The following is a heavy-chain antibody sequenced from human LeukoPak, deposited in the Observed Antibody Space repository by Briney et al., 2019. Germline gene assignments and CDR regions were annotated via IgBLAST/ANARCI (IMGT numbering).Heavy chain of an antibody. CDR2: ISGSGGST. J-gene: IGHJ4*02. CDR3: AKSYSSSWYGTFDY. Sequence: PGGSLRLSCAASGFTFSSYAMSWVRQAPGKGLEWVSAISGSGGSTYYADSVKGRFTISRDNSKNTLYLQMNSLRAEDTAVYYCAKSYSSSWYGTFDYWGQGTLVTVSP. CDR1: GFTFSSYA. V-gene: IGHV3-23*01. D-gene: IGHD6-13*01.